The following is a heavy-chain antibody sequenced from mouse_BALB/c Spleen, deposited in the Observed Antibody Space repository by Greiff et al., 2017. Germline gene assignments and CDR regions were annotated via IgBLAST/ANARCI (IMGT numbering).Heavy chain of an antibody. CDR3: AKKKNWLYAMDY. V-gene: IGHV2-5-1*01. CDR2: IWRGGST. J-gene: IGHJ4*01. Sequence: VQLQESGPSLVQPSQSLSITCTVSGFSLTSYGVHWVRQSPGKGLEWLGVIWRGGSTDYNAAFMSRLSITKDNSKSQVFFKMNSLQADDTAIYYCAKKKNWLYAMDYWGQGTSVTVSS. D-gene: IGHD4-1*01. CDR1: GFSLTSYG.